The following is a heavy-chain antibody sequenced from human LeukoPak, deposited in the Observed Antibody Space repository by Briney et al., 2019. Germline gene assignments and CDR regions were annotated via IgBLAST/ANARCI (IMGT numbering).Heavy chain of an antibody. CDR2: ISAYNGNT. Sequence: ASVKVSCKASGYTFTSYGISWVRQAPGQGFEGMGWISAYNGNTNYAQKLQDRVTMTTDTSTSTAYMELRSLRSDDTAVYYCARELSYGDYRPENWFDPWGQGTLVTISS. V-gene: IGHV1-18*01. CDR1: GYTFTSYG. J-gene: IGHJ5*02. CDR3: ARELSYGDYRPENWFDP. D-gene: IGHD4-17*01.